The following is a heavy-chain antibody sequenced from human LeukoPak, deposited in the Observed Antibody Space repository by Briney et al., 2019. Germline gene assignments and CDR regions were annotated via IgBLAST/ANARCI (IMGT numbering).Heavy chain of an antibody. CDR3: ARDPPPLAEDGDYAIYYYYGMDV. D-gene: IGHD4-17*01. J-gene: IGHJ6*02. Sequence: PGGSLRLSCAASGFTFSSYAMHWVRQAPGKGLEWVAVISYDGSNKYYADSVKGRFTISRDNSKSTLYLQMNSLRAEDTAVYYCARDPPPLAEDGDYAIYYYYGMDVWGQGTTVTVSS. V-gene: IGHV3-30-3*01. CDR2: ISYDGSNK. CDR1: GFTFSSYA.